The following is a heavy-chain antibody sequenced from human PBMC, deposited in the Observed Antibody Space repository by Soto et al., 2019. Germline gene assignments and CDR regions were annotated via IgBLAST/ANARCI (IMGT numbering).Heavy chain of an antibody. CDR1: GLXFSSYS. Sequence: PGGSLXLSCAASGLXFSSYSMNWVRQAPGKGLEWVSSISSTTNYKYYADSVKGRFTISRDNAKNSLYLQMNSLRAEDTAVYYCARAPDYYDSSGYYYEPQGPAFEIWGQGTMVTVSS. CDR2: ISSTTNYK. D-gene: IGHD3-22*01. V-gene: IGHV3-21*01. CDR3: ARAPDYYDSSGYYYEPQGPAFEI. J-gene: IGHJ3*02.